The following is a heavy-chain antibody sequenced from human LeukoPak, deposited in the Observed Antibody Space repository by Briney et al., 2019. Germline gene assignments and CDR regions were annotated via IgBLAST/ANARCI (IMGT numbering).Heavy chain of an antibody. D-gene: IGHD3-22*01. Sequence: PGGSLRLSCAASGFTFSSCAMSWVRQAPGKGLEWVSGISDGGGTTTYAQKFQGRVTMTRDTSTSTVYMELNTLRSEDTAVYYCARGSNYYYDVTADYPRYWGQGTLVTVSS. CDR1: GFTFSSCA. J-gene: IGHJ4*02. CDR3: ARGSNYYYDVTADYPRY. V-gene: IGHV3-23*01. CDR2: ISDGGGTT.